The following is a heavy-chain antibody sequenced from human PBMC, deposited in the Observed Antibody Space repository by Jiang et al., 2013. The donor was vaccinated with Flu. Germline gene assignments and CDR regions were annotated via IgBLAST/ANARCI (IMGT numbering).Heavy chain of an antibody. CDR1: GFAFSDSA. CDR2: IRSKANGYAT. D-gene: IGHD3-22*01. Sequence: QLVESGGGLVHPGGSLKLSCAASGFAFSDSAIHWVRQASGKGLEWVGRIRSKANGYATAYTASVKGRFTFSRDDSKNTAYLQMSSLKTEDTAVYYCTRSSYYESSAYASRDFDYWGQGALVTVSS. CDR3: TRSSYYESSAYASRDFDY. V-gene: IGHV3-73*02. J-gene: IGHJ4*02.